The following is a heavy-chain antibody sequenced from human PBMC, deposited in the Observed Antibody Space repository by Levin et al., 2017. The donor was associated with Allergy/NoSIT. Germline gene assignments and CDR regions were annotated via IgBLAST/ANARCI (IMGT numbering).Heavy chain of an antibody. CDR1: GFTFSSYS. V-gene: IGHV3-30-3*02. Sequence: LAGGSLRLSCAASGFTFSSYSMHWVRQAPGKGLEWVAVISYDGSNKNYADSVKGRFTISRDNSKNTLYLQMNSLRTEDTAMYYCVKVHASGSYYNVYWYFDLWGRGTLVTVSS. CDR2: ISYDGSNK. D-gene: IGHD3-10*01. J-gene: IGHJ2*01. CDR3: VKVHASGSYYNVYWYFDL.